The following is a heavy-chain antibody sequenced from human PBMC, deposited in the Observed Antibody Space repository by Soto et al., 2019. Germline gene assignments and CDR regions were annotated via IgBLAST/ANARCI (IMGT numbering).Heavy chain of an antibody. CDR1: GFTFDDYA. J-gene: IGHJ4*02. V-gene: IGHV3-9*01. Sequence: EVQLVESGGGLVQPGRSRRLSCAASGFTFDDYAMRWVRQAPGKGLEWVSGISWNSGSIGYADSVKGRFTISRDNAKNSLYLQMNSLRAEDTALYYCAKDRYIAVAGTGYFDYWGQGTLVTVSS. CDR3: AKDRYIAVAGTGYFDY. D-gene: IGHD6-19*01. CDR2: ISWNSGSI.